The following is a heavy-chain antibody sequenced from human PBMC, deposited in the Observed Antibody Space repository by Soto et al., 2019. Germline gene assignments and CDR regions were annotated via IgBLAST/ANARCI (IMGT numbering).Heavy chain of an antibody. D-gene: IGHD2-15*01. Sequence: ASVKVSCKASGYSFTNYDINWVRQAAGQGPEWMAWTNPHSGNTGYAQKFRGRVTVARDTSTSTVYMELTRLTSDDTAVYFCARYAGDAARYFDLWGHGTLVTVSS. V-gene: IGHV1-8*01. CDR3: ARYAGDAARYFDL. CDR2: TNPHSGNT. J-gene: IGHJ2*01. CDR1: GYSFTNYD.